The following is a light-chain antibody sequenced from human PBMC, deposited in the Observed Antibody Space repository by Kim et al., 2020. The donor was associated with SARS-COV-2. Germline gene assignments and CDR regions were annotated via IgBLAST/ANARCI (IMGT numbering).Light chain of an antibody. Sequence: ATINCKSSQSVLYSSNNKNYLAWYQQKPGQPPKLLIYWASTLESGVPDRVSGSGSGTDFTLTISSLQAEDVAVYYCQQYYSTPLTFGGGTKVDIK. J-gene: IGKJ4*01. CDR3: QQYYSTPLT. CDR2: WAS. CDR1: QSVLYSSNNKNY. V-gene: IGKV4-1*01.